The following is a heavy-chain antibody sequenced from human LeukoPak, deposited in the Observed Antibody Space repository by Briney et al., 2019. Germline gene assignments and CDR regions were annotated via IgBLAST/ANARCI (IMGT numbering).Heavy chain of an antibody. V-gene: IGHV3-30*02. J-gene: IGHJ4*02. CDR1: TFTFSDYG. CDR2: IRYDGTKT. CDR3: ASLTLYYFDY. Sequence: PGGSLRLSCIGSTFTFSDYGMHWVRQAPGKGLEWVAFIRYDGTKTYYADSVKGRFTISRDNSKNTLYLQMNSLRAEDTAVYYCASLTLYYFDYWGQGTLVTVSS.